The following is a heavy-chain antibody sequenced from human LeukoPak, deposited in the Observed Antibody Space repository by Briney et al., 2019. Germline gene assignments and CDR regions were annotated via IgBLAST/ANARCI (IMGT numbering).Heavy chain of an antibody. D-gene: IGHD3-22*01. V-gene: IGHV3-23*01. CDR1: GGSISSGGYS. Sequence: LSLTCAVSGGSISSGGYSWSWVRQAPGKGLEWVSAISDSGTSTYYADSVKGRFTISRDNSMNTLYLQMNSLTAEDTAVYYCAKELYYYDTSGYYYGRGPFDYWGQGTLVTVSS. CDR2: ISDSGTST. J-gene: IGHJ4*02. CDR3: AKELYYYDTSGYYYGRGPFDY.